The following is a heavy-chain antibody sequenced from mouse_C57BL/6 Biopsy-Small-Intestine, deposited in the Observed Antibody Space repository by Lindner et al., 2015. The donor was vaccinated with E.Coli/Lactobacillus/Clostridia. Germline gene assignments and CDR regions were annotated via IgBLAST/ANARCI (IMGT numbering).Heavy chain of an antibody. CDR1: GYAFSTSW. Sequence: QLQESGPELVKPGASVKISCKASGYAFSTSWMNWVKQRPGKGLEWIGRIYPGDGNTNYNGKFKDKATLTADKSSSTAYMQLSSLTSEDSAVYFCARGGFYDGSCDYWGQGTTLTVSS. CDR2: IYPGDGNT. D-gene: IGHD1-1*02. V-gene: IGHV1-82*01. CDR3: ARGGFYDGSCDY. J-gene: IGHJ2*01.